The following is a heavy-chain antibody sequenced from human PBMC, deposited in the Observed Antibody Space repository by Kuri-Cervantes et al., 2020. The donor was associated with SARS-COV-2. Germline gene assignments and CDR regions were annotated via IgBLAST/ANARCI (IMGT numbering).Heavy chain of an antibody. CDR3: ARVREYQLLYGVSFDY. Sequence: SETLSLTCTVSGYSISSGYYWGWIRQPPGKGLEWIGSIYHSGSTYYNPSLKSRVTISVDTSKNQFSLKLSSVTAADTAVYYCARVREYQLLYGVSFDYWGQGTLVTVSS. V-gene: IGHV4-38-2*02. CDR2: IYHSGST. D-gene: IGHD2-2*02. J-gene: IGHJ4*02. CDR1: GYSISSGYY.